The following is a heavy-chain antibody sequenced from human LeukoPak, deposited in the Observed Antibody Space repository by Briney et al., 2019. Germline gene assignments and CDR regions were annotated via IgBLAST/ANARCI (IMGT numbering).Heavy chain of an antibody. D-gene: IGHD1-26*01. CDR1: GYTLTELS. Sequence: ASVKVSCKVSGYTLTELSMHCVRQAPGKGLEWMGGFDPEDGETIYAQKFQGRVTMTEDTSTDTAYMELSSLRSEDTAVYYCATAVSVVGATTWGGAFDYWGQGTLVTVSS. V-gene: IGHV1-24*01. CDR2: FDPEDGET. CDR3: ATAVSVVGATTWGGAFDY. J-gene: IGHJ4*02.